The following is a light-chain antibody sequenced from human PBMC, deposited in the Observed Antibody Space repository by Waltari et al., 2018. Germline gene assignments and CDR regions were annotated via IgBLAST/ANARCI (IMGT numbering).Light chain of an antibody. V-gene: IGKV1-5*03. CDR1: QSISSW. Sequence: DIQMTQSPSTLSASVGDIVTITCRASQSISSWLAWYQQKPGEAPKLLIYKTSSLESGVPSRFSGSGSVTEFTLTISSLQPDDFATYYCQQYSSTWTFGQGTKVEI. J-gene: IGKJ1*01. CDR2: KTS. CDR3: QQYSSTWT.